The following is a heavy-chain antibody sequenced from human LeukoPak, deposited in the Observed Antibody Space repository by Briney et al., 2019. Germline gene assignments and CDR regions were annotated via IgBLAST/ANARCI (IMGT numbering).Heavy chain of an antibody. D-gene: IGHD3-3*01. CDR2: IIPIFGTA. V-gene: IGHV1-69*05. Sequence: GASVKVSCKASGYTFTSYDINWVRQAPGQGLEWMGGIIPIFGTANYAQKFQGRVTITRDTSASTAYMELSSLRSEDTAVYYCARGFLGHYDFWSGYPKPYYFDYWGQGTLVTVSS. CDR1: GYTFTSYD. J-gene: IGHJ4*02. CDR3: ARGFLGHYDFWSGYPKPYYFDY.